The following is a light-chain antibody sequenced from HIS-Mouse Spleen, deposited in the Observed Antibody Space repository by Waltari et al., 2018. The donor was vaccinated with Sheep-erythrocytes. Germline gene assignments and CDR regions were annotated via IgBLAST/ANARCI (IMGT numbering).Light chain of an antibody. CDR1: KLGDKY. Sequence: SYELTQPPSVSVSPGQTASITCSGDKLGDKYACWYQQKPGQSPVLVIYQDSKRPSGSPERFSGSNSGNTANLTISGTQAMDEADYYCQAWDSSTGVVFGGGTKLTVL. CDR3: QAWDSSTGVV. V-gene: IGLV3-1*01. J-gene: IGLJ2*01. CDR2: QDS.